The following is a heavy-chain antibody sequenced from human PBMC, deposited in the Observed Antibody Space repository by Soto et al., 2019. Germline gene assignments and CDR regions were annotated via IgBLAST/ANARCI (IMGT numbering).Heavy chain of an antibody. D-gene: IGHD2-8*01. J-gene: IGHJ6*02. CDR3: AGSVGYCTNGVCYSTRYYYYGMDV. V-gene: IGHV4-59*01. CDR1: GGSISSYY. Sequence: SETLSLTSTVSGGSISSYYWCWIRQPPGKGLEWIGYAYYSGSSNSNPSLKSRVTISVDTSKNLFSLKFSSVTAADTAVYYCAGSVGYCTNGVCYSTRYYYYGMDVRGQGTTVTVS. CDR2: AYYSGSS.